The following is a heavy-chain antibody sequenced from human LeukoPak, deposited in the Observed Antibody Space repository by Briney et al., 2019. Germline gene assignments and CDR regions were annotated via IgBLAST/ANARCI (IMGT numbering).Heavy chain of an antibody. CDR2: ISYDGSNK. J-gene: IGHJ4*02. V-gene: IGHV3-30*18. CDR3: AKDQGYDFLFDY. CDR1: GFTFSSYG. D-gene: IGHD5-12*01. Sequence: GRSLRVSCAASGFTFSSYGMHWVRQAPGKGLEWVAVISYDGSNKYYADSVKGRFTISRDNSKNTLYLQMNSLRAEDTAVYYCAKDQGYDFLFDYWGQGTLVTVSS.